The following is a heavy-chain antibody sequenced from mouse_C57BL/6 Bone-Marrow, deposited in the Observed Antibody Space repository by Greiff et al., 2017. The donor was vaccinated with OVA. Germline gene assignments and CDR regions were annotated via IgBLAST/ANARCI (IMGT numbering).Heavy chain of an antibody. Sequence: EVKLEESGGGLVKPGGSLKLSCAASGFTFSSYAMSWVRQTPEKRLEWVATISDGGSYTYYPDNVKGRFTISRDNAKNNLYLQMSHLKSEDTAMYYCARDLLYGGQGTTLTVSA. CDR2: ISDGGSYT. J-gene: IGHJ2*01. D-gene: IGHD2-1*01. V-gene: IGHV5-4*01. CDR3: ARDLLY. CDR1: GFTFSSYA.